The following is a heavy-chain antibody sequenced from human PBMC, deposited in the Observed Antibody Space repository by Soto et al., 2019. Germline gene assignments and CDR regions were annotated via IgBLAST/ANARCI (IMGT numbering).Heavy chain of an antibody. J-gene: IGHJ4*02. CDR3: ARGGLVYGGADY. D-gene: IGHD4-17*01. CDR1: GYTFTNYE. Sequence: QVQLVQSGAEVKKPGASVKVSCKASGYTFTNYEITWVRQATGQGPEWMGWMNPNSGGTVYAQKFQGRVTMTTNTSINTAYMELSSLRSEDTAVYYCARGGLVYGGADYRGQGTLVTVSS. V-gene: IGHV1-8*01. CDR2: MNPNSGGT.